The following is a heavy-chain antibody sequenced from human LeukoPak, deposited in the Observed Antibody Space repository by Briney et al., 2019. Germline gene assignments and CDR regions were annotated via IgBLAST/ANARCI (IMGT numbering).Heavy chain of an antibody. CDR1: GYTFTSYA. V-gene: IGHV1-3*01. CDR2: INAGNGNT. Sequence: ASVKVSCKASGYTFTSYAMHWVRQAPGQRLEWMGWINAGNGNTKYSQKFQGRVTITRDTSARTDYMELSSLRSEDTAVYYCARGGGYCSSTSCYGNNWFDPWGQGTLVTVSS. D-gene: IGHD2-2*03. CDR3: ARGGGYCSSTSCYGNNWFDP. J-gene: IGHJ5*02.